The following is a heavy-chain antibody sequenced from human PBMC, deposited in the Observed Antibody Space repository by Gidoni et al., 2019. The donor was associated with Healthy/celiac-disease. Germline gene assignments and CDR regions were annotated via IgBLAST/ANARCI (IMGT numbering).Heavy chain of an antibody. CDR1: GFTFSSYS. CDR3: ASPVGNDAFDI. J-gene: IGHJ3*02. Sequence: EVQLVESGGGLVKPGGSLRLSCAASGFTFSSYSMNWVRQATGKGLEWVSSISSSSSYIYYADSVQGRFTISRDNAKNSLYLQMNSLRAEDTAVYYCASPVGNDAFDIWGQGTMVTVSS. D-gene: IGHD1-26*01. CDR2: ISSSSSYI. V-gene: IGHV3-21*01.